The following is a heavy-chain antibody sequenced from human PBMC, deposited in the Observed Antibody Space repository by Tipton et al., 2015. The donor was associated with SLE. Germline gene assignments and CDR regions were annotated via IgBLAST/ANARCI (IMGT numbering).Heavy chain of an antibody. J-gene: IGHJ6*03. CDR1: GASVSDYQW. V-gene: IGHV4-4*02. CDR3: ARVPGLERSYYYNYYMDV. CDR2: IYHSGST. D-gene: IGHD1-1*01. Sequence: TLSLTCVVSGASVSDYQWWSWVRQSPGQGLEWIDHIYHSGSTNYNPSLKSRVSISVDTSKNQFSLRLSSVTAADTAVYYCARVPGLERSYYYNYYMDVWGRGTTVTVSS.